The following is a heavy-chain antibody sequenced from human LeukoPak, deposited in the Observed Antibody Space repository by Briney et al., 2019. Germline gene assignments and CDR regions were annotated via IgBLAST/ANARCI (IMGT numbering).Heavy chain of an antibody. CDR1: GGSISSGDYY. D-gene: IGHD5-18*01. CDR2: IYYSGST. J-gene: IGHJ4*02. Sequence: PSQTLSLTCTVSGGSISSGDYYWSWIRQPPGKGLEWIGYIYYSGSTYYNPSLKSRVTISVDTSKNQFPLKLSSVTAADTAVYYCARSWWSVDTAMVTTGYFDYWGQGTLVTVSS. CDR3: ARSWWSVDTAMVTTGYFDY. V-gene: IGHV4-30-4*01.